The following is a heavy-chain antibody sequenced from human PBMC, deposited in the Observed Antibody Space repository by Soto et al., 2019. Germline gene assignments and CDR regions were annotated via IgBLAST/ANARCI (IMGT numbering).Heavy chain of an antibody. V-gene: IGHV3-30-3*01. D-gene: IGHD5-12*01. CDR2: ISYDGSNK. CDR1: GFTFSSYA. J-gene: IGHJ4*02. CDR3: AREGIYGGLDY. Sequence: QVQLVESGGGVVQPGRSLRLSCAASGFTFSSYAMHWVRQAPGKGLEWVAVISYDGSNKYYADSVKGRFTISRDNSKNTLELQMNSLRAEDRAVYYCAREGIYGGLDYWGQGTLVTVSS.